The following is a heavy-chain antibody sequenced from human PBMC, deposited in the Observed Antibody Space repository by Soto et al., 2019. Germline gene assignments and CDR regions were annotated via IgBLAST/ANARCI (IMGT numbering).Heavy chain of an antibody. Sequence: QVQLVESGGGVVQPGRSLRLSCVVSGFSFRDYDMNWVHQVPGKGLEWVAVISYNGNDKYYADSVKGRFTLSRDTSKNTLYLQMNSLRTEDTAVYYCVRVEGIAVTTWGQGTLVTVSS. CDR3: VRVEGIAVTT. J-gene: IGHJ5*02. V-gene: IGHV3-30*03. CDR1: GFSFRDYD. CDR2: ISYNGNDK. D-gene: IGHD6-19*01.